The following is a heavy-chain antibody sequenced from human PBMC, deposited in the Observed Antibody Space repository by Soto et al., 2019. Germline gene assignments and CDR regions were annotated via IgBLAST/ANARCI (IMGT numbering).Heavy chain of an antibody. D-gene: IGHD5-12*01. CDR1: GGSLSGYY. Sequence: QVQLQQWGAGLLKPSETLSLNCAVTGGSLSGYYWSWICQPPGKGQEWIGEVKDGGHTNYSPSLRGRVTISSDTSNNQFSVRLNSVTAADTGVYYCACGQEGVVATHWDQGSLVTVSS. CDR3: ACGQEGVVATH. CDR2: VKDGGHT. J-gene: IGHJ4*02. V-gene: IGHV4-34*01.